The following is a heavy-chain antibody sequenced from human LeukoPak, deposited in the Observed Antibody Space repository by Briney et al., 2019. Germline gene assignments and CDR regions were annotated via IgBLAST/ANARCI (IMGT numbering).Heavy chain of an antibody. CDR3: AKCLTVTAGGEDWFDP. J-gene: IGHJ5*02. V-gene: IGHV3-23*01. D-gene: IGHD2-21*02. CDR2: ISGSGGST. Sequence: PGGSLRLSCAASGFTFSSYGMSWVRQAPGKGLEWVSAISGSGGSTYYADSVKGRFTISRDNSKNTLYLQMNSLRAEDTAVYYCAKCLTVTAGGEDWFDPWGQGTLVTVSS. CDR1: GFTFSSYG.